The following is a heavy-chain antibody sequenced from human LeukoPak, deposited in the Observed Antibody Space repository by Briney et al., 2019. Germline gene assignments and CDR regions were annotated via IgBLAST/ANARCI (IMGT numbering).Heavy chain of an antibody. D-gene: IGHD2-2*01. Sequence: GGSLRLSCAASGFTFSSYWMSWVRQAPGKGLEWVANIKQDGSEKYYVDSVKGRFTISRDNAKNSLYLQMNSLRAEDTAVYYCARQYCSSTSCFYAFDIWGQGIMVTVSS. J-gene: IGHJ3*02. V-gene: IGHV3-7*03. CDR2: IKQDGSEK. CDR1: GFTFSSYW. CDR3: ARQYCSSTSCFYAFDI.